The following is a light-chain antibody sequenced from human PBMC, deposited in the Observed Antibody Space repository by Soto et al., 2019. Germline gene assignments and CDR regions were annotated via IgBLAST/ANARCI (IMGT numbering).Light chain of an antibody. V-gene: IGKV3-11*01. Sequence: EIVLTQSPATLSLSPGERATLSCRSSQSLGTCLAWYQLKPGQSPRLLIYDASNREPGTPARFSGSGSGTDFTLTISSLEPEDFATYYCLQRSDWPLTFGGGTKVEIK. CDR2: DAS. J-gene: IGKJ4*01. CDR3: LQRSDWPLT. CDR1: QSLGTC.